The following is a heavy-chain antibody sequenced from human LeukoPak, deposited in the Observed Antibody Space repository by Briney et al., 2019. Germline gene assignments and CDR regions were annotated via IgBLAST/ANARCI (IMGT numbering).Heavy chain of an antibody. Sequence: PSETLSLTCAVSGGSISSGGYSWSWIRQPPGKGLEWIGYIYHSGSTYYNPSLKSRVTISVDRSKNQFSLKLSSVTAADTAVHYCARCGRDAFDIWGQGTMVTVSS. CDR3: ARCGRDAFDI. V-gene: IGHV4-30-2*01. CDR1: GGSISSGGYS. J-gene: IGHJ3*02. CDR2: IYHSGST.